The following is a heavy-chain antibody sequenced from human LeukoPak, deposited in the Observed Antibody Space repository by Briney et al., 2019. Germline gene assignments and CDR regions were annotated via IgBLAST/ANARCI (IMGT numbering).Heavy chain of an antibody. CDR3: ARGTYGSGSYGTGPLGY. Sequence: PSETLSLTCTVSGGSISSYYWSWIRQPPGKGLEWIGCIYYSGSTNYNPSLKSRVTISAVTSKNQFSLKLSSVTAADTAVYYCARGTYGSGSYGTGPLGYWGQGTLVTVSS. V-gene: IGHV4-59*01. D-gene: IGHD3-10*01. J-gene: IGHJ4*02. CDR2: IYYSGST. CDR1: GGSISSYY.